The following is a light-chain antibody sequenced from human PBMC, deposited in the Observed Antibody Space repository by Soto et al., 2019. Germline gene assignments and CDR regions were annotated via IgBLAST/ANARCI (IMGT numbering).Light chain of an antibody. V-gene: IGKV2-28*01. CDR2: LGS. Sequence: DIVMTQSPLSVPVTPGEPASISCRSSQSLLLQSNGRNYLDWYLQRPGQSPQLLFYLGSSRASGVPDRFSVSGSGSYFTLKISRVEAEDVGIYYCMQGLYIPRTFGQGTTVDIK. CDR1: QSLLLQSNGRNY. CDR3: MQGLYIPRT. J-gene: IGKJ1*01.